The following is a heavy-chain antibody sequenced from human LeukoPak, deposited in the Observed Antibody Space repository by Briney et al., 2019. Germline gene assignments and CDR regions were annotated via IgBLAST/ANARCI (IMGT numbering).Heavy chain of an antibody. D-gene: IGHD6-19*01. CDR3: AKRGSSGWYQYYFDY. Sequence: GGSLRLSCAASGFTFSNYAMSWVRQAPGKGLEWVSAISGSGGSTYYADSVKGRFTISRDNSKNTLYLQMNSLRAEDTAVYYCAKRGSSGWYQYYFDYWGQGTLVTVSS. CDR1: GFTFSNYA. CDR2: ISGSGGST. V-gene: IGHV3-23*01. J-gene: IGHJ4*02.